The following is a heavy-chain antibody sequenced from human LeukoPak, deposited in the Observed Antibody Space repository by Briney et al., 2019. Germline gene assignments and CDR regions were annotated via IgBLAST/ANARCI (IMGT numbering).Heavy chain of an antibody. CDR2: INPKDSDT. J-gene: IGHJ5*02. CDR1: GYSFTSHW. D-gene: IGHD3-9*01. CDR3: ARGDIMTDYYVWFDP. Sequence: GESLKISCKGSGYSFTSHWIGWVRQMPGKGLEWMGIINPKDSDTRYSPSFQGQVPISADKSINTAYLQWSSLKASDTAMYYCARGDIMTDYYVWFDPWGQGTLVTVSS. V-gene: IGHV5-51*01.